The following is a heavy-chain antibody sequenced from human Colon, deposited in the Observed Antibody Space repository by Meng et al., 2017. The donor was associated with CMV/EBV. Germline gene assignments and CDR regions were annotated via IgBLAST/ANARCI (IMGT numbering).Heavy chain of an antibody. Sequence: SETLSLTCTVFGGSLSSGYWTWIRQPPGRGLEYIGHFSYPGKTLNSPSLNSRVFMSGDTSKNQFSLNLLSVTAADTAIYYCARLNRDFSSGYDVPDTWSQGTQVTVSS. J-gene: IGHJ5*02. CDR2: FSYPGKT. D-gene: IGHD5-12*01. CDR3: ARLNRDFSSGYDVPDT. V-gene: IGHV4-59*01. CDR1: GGSLSSGY.